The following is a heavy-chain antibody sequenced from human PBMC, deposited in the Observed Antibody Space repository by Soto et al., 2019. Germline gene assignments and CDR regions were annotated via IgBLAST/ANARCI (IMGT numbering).Heavy chain of an antibody. CDR2: IWYDGSNK. J-gene: IGHJ6*02. D-gene: IGHD6-13*01. Sequence: GGSLRLSCAASGFTFSSYGMHWVRQAPGKELEWVAVIWYDGSNKYYADSVKGRFTISRDNSKNTLYLQMNSLRAEDTAVYYCARALSSSWYYYYCMDVWGQGTTVTVSS. CDR3: ARALSSSWYYYYCMDV. CDR1: GFTFSSYG. V-gene: IGHV3-33*01.